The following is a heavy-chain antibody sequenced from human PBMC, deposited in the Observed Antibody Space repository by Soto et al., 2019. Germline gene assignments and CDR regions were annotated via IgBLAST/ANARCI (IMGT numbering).Heavy chain of an antibody. D-gene: IGHD6-19*01. V-gene: IGHV1-3*01. CDR1: GFTFTSSA. CDR3: VRDVGSGVAAAFDN. Sequence: ASVKVSCKASGFTFTSSAVQWVRQARGQRPEWIGWIIAGNGNTKYSQKFQDRVTITRDTSARTAYMDLSRLRSEDTAIYYCVRDVGSGVAAAFDNWGQGTVVTVSS. J-gene: IGHJ4*02. CDR2: IIAGNGNT.